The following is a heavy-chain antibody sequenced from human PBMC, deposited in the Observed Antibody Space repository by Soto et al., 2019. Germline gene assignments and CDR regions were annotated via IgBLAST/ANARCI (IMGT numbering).Heavy chain of an antibody. CDR1: GYTFTGYY. V-gene: IGHV1-2*02. J-gene: IGHJ4*02. Sequence: ASAKVSCKASGYTFTGYYMHWVRQAPGQGLEWMGWINPNSGNTNYAQKFQGRVTMTRNTSISTAYMELSSLRSEDTAVYYCARMDYAHWFDYWGQGTLVTVSS. CDR3: ARMDYAHWFDY. CDR2: INPNSGNT. D-gene: IGHD4-17*01.